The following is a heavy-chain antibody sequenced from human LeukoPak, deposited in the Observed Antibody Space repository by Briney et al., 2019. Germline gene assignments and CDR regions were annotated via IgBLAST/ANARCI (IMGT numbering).Heavy chain of an antibody. CDR2: FSDSGDTT. V-gene: IGHV3-23*01. J-gene: IGHJ4*02. CDR3: AKEDKYGTYRYNLFDY. CDR1: GFTFSSYA. D-gene: IGHD3-16*02. Sequence: GGSLRLSCAASGFTFSSYAISWVRQAPGKGLGWVSGFSDSGDTTYYADSVKGRFTISRDNSKNTLYLQMNSLRAEDTAVYYCAKEDKYGTYRYNLFDYWGQGTLVTVSS.